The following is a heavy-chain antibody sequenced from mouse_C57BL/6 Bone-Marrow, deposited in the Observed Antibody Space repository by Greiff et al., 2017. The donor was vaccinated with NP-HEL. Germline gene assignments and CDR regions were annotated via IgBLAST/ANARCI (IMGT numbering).Heavy chain of an antibody. J-gene: IGHJ3*01. CDR2: IDPANGNT. Sequence: EVQLQESVAELVRPGASVKLSCTASGFNIKNTHMHWVKQRPEQGLEWIGRIDPANGNTKYAPKFQGKATITADTSSNTAYLQLSSLTSEDTAIYYCANYYGSRGPWFAYWGQGTLVTVSA. V-gene: IGHV14-3*01. CDR3: ANYYGSRGPWFAY. CDR1: GFNIKNTH. D-gene: IGHD1-1*01.